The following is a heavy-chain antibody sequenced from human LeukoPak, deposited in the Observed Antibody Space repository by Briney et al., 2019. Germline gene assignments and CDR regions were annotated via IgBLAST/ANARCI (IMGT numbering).Heavy chain of an antibody. Sequence: TGGSLRLSCAASGFTFSSYWMHWVRQAPGKGLVWVSRINSDGSSTTCADSVKGRFTISRDNAKNSLYLQMNSLRAEDTAVYYCAREPSAGDGAYYYYYMDVWGKGTTVTVSS. CDR1: GFTFSSYW. CDR2: INSDGSST. D-gene: IGHD6-19*01. J-gene: IGHJ6*03. CDR3: AREPSAGDGAYYYYYMDV. V-gene: IGHV3-74*01.